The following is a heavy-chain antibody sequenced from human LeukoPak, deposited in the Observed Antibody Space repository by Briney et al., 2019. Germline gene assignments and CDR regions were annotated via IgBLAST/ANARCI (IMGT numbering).Heavy chain of an antibody. D-gene: IGHD2-8*01. CDR3: ANQMVYAPLGI. CDR2: IYYSGST. V-gene: IGHV4-59*12. J-gene: IGHJ3*02. CDR1: GGSISSYY. Sequence: SETLSLTCTVSGGSISSYYWSWIRQPPGKGLEWIGYIYYSGSTNYNPSLKSRVTISVDTSKNQFSLKLSSVTAADTAVYYCANQMVYAPLGIWGQGTMVTVSS.